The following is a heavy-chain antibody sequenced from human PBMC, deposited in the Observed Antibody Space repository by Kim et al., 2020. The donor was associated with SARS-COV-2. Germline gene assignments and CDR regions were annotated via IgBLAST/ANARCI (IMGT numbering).Heavy chain of an antibody. Sequence: GGSLRLSCAASGFTFSSYAMHWVRQAPGKGLEWVAVISYDGSNKYYVDSVKGRFTISRDNSKNTLYLQMNSLRAEDTAVYYCARDNYDYIWGSYRYNEGDAFDIWGQGTMVTVSS. CDR1: GFTFSSYA. D-gene: IGHD3-16*02. V-gene: IGHV3-30*04. CDR3: ARDNYDYIWGSYRYNEGDAFDI. J-gene: IGHJ3*02. CDR2: ISYDGSNK.